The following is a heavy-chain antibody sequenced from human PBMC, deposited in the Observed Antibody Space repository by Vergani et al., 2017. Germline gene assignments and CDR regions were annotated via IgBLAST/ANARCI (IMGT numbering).Heavy chain of an antibody. V-gene: IGHV3-21*01. Sequence: EVQLVESGGGLVKPGGSLRLSCAASGFTFSSYSMNWVRQAPGKGLEWVSSISSSSSYIYYADSVKGRFTISRDNAKNSLYLQMNSLRAEDTAVYYCAGGGGDYVFYYYYYMDVWGKGTTVTVSS. CDR2: ISSSSSYI. D-gene: IGHD4-17*01. J-gene: IGHJ6*03. CDR1: GFTFSSYS. CDR3: AGGGGDYVFYYYYYMDV.